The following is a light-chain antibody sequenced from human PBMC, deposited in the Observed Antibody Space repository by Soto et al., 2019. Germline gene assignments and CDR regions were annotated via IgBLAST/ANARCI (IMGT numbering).Light chain of an antibody. CDR2: GAS. V-gene: IGKV1-33*01. Sequence: DIQMTQSPSSLSASVGDSVTITCQASQDIKKYLNWYQQKPGKVPKLLIYGASKLGAGVSLRFSGSGSGTSFTFTISSVQSEDFATYYCQQYDVLPRAFGPGTKLDI. CDR3: QQYDVLPRA. J-gene: IGKJ3*01. CDR1: QDIKKY.